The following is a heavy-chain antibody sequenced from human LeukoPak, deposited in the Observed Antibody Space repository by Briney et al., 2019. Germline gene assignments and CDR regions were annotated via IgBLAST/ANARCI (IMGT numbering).Heavy chain of an antibody. D-gene: IGHD4-11*01. Sequence: PGGSLRLSCAASGFTFSSHAMSWVRRAPGMGLEWVAAISRSGTNTYYVDSVKGRFTISRDSSKNTLHLQMDSLRAEDTAVYYCAKDWPVSGDHYSPFDYWGQGTLVTVSS. CDR3: AKDWPVSGDHYSPFDY. J-gene: IGHJ4*02. CDR2: ISRSGTNT. CDR1: GFTFSSHA. V-gene: IGHV3-23*01.